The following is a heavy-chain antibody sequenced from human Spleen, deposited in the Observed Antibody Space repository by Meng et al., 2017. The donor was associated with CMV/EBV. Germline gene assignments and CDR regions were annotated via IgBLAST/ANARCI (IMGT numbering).Heavy chain of an antibody. Sequence: GESLKISCAASGFTFSSYAMSWVRQAPGKGLEWVSAISGSGGSTYYADSVKGRFTISRDNSKNTLYLQMNSLRAEDTAVYYCARGDSSSWSTYYYYYYGMDVWGQGTTVTVSS. CDR1: GFTFSSYA. CDR3: ARGDSSSWSTYYYYYYGMDV. J-gene: IGHJ6*02. D-gene: IGHD6-6*01. V-gene: IGHV3-23*01. CDR2: ISGSGGST.